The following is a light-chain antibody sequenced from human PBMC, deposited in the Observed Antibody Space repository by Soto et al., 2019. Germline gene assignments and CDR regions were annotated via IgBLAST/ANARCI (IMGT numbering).Light chain of an antibody. J-gene: IGKJ1*01. CDR3: EQTNSFPWT. Sequence: DIQMTQFPSSVSASVGDTVTITCRASQDISTWLAWYQQKPGKAPNLLIYAASSLQSGVPSRVSCSGSGTDFTLTIDSLQPEDIDTYYCEQTNSFPWTFGQGSKVDVK. V-gene: IGKV1-12*01. CDR1: QDISTW. CDR2: AAS.